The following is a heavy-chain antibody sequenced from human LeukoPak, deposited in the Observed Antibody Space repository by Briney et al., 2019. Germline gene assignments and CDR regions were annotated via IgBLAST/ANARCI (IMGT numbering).Heavy chain of an antibody. D-gene: IGHD3-10*01. J-gene: IGHJ5*02. V-gene: IGHV1-18*01. CDR2: INGYTGNT. CDR3: ARSSWFGGRSEWRWFDP. CDR1: GYTFSSYG. Sequence: ASVKVSCMASGYTFSSYGIGWVRQAPGQGLEWMGWINGYTGNTNYAQNLQGRVTMTTDTSTSTAYMELRSLRSDDTALYYCARSSWFGGRSEWRWFDPWGQGTLVTVSS.